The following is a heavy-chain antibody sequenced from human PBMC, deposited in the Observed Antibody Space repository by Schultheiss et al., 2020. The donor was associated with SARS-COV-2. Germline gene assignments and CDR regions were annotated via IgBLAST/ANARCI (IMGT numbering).Heavy chain of an antibody. V-gene: IGHV3-53*01. CDR1: GFTFSSYG. CDR3: ARENDSSGWYGSHYFDY. CDR2: IYRADST. J-gene: IGHJ4*02. D-gene: IGHD6-19*01. Sequence: GESLKISCAASGFTFSSYGMHWVRQAPGKGLEWVAIIYRADSTYFADSVKGRFTISRDNSKNTLYLQMNSLRAEDTAVYYCARENDSSGWYGSHYFDYWGQGTLVTVSS.